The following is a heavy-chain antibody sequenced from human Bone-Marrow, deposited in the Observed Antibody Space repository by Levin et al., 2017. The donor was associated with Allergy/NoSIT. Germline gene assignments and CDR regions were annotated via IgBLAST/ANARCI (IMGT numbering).Heavy chain of an antibody. J-gene: IGHJ6*02. CDR1: GYTFTSND. Sequence: ASVKVSCKASGYTFTSNDINWVRQATGQGLEWLGWMNPNTGNTKFAQKFQGRVTMTRNTSISTAYMELSSLRSEDTAVYYCARGDLSSWSITLFYYRGMDVWGQGTSVTVSS. CDR3: ARGDLSSWSITLFYYRGMDV. CDR2: MNPNTGNT. V-gene: IGHV1-8*01. D-gene: IGHD6-13*01.